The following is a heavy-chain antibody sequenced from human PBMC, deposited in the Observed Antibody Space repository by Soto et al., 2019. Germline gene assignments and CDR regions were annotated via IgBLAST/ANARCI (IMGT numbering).Heavy chain of an antibody. D-gene: IGHD6-13*01. J-gene: IGHJ4*02. V-gene: IGHV3-49*04. CDR1: GFTFGDYA. CDR3: VGRTLIAAAGKGPRGENYFDY. Sequence: PGGSLRLSCTASGFTFGDYAMTWARQAPGKGLEWVGFIRSKACGGTTEYAASVKGRFTISRDDSKSIAYLQMNSLKTEDTAVYYCVGRTLIAAAGKGPRGENYFDYWGQGTLVTVSS. CDR2: IRSKACGGTT.